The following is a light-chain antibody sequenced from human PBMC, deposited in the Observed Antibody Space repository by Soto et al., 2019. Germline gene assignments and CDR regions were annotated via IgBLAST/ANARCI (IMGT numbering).Light chain of an antibody. V-gene: IGLV2-11*01. Sequence: QSVLTQPRSVSGSPGPSVTISCTGTSSDVGGYNYVSWYQQHPGKAPKLMIYDVSKRPSGVPDRFSGSKSGNTASLTLSGLQAEDEADYYCCSYAGNDTCGVFGGGTKVTVL. CDR1: SSDVGGYNY. CDR3: CSYAGNDTCGV. J-gene: IGLJ3*02. CDR2: DVS.